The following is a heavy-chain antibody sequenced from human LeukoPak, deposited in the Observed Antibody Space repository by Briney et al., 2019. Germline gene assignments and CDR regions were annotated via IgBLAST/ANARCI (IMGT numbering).Heavy chain of an antibody. D-gene: IGHD5-12*01. Sequence: SETLSLTCTVSGGSISSYYWSWIRQPPGKGLEWIGYIYYSGSTNYNPSLKSRVTISVDTSKNQFSLKLSSVTAADTAVYYCARVRDGYNSEFDYWGQGTLVTVSS. CDR1: GGSISSYY. CDR3: ARVRDGYNSEFDY. J-gene: IGHJ4*02. CDR2: IYYSGST. V-gene: IGHV4-59*01.